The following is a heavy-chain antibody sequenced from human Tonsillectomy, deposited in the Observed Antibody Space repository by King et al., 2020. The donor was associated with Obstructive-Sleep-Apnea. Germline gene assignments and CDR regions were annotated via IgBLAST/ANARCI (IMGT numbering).Heavy chain of an antibody. Sequence: VPLQESGPGLVKPSETLSLTCTVSGGSINGSYWSWLRQPPGKGLEWIGYASASGSSFYTPSLRSRVTISLDTSKNHFSLRLTSVTAADTAVYYCAREGGVSGNYWGQGTLVTVSS. CDR2: ASASGSS. V-gene: IGHV4-4*08. J-gene: IGHJ4*02. CDR3: AREGGVSGNY. D-gene: IGHD1-26*01. CDR1: GGSINGSY.